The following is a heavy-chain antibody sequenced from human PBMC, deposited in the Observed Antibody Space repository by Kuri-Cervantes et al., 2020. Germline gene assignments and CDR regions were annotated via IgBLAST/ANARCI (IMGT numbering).Heavy chain of an antibody. V-gene: IGHV3-30*02. CDR2: IRYDGYNK. J-gene: IGHJ6*03. CDR3: VRSHYNFWSGYRNYYYYYMDV. D-gene: IGHD3-3*01. Sequence: GESLKISCAASGFIFNTYGMHWVRQAPGKGLEWVSFIRYDGYNKFYEDSVKGRFTISRDNSKNTLYLQMNSLRPEDMAVYYCVRSHYNFWSGYRNYYYYYMDVWGKGTTVTVSS. CDR1: GFIFNTYG.